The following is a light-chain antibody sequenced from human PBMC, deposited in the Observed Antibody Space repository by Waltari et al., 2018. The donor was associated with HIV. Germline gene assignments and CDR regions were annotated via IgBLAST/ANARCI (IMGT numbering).Light chain of an antibody. CDR1: PSNIGNNS. V-gene: IGLV1-44*01. CDR2: SNS. Sequence: QSVLTQPPSASGTPGQRVTISCSGSPSNIGNNSVNWYQQFPGSAPKLLLYSNSQRPFGVPDRFSGSNAGSSASLAIRGPQADDEAHYYCASWDDTLGVVFGGGTTLTVL. CDR3: ASWDDTLGVV. J-gene: IGLJ2*01.